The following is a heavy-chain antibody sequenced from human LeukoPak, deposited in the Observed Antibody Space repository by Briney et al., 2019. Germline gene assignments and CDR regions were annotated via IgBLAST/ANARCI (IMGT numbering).Heavy chain of an antibody. V-gene: IGHV4-39*07. CDR3: ARDDNWGAFDY. D-gene: IGHD7-27*01. CDR2: IYYSGST. Sequence: SETLSLTCTVSGGSISSSSYYWGWIRQPPGKGLEWIGSIYYSGSTYYNPSLKSRVTISVDTSKNQFSLKLTSVTAADTAVYYCARDDNWGAFDYWGRGTLVTVSS. J-gene: IGHJ4*02. CDR1: GGSISSSSYY.